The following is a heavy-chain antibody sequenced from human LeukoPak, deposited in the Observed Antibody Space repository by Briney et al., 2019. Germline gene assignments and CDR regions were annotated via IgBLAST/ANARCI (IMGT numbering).Heavy chain of an antibody. D-gene: IGHD4-17*01. CDR2: IYYSGRT. V-gene: IGHV4-39*01. Sequence: PSETLSLTCSVSGGSISSSSYYWGWIRQPPGKGLDWIGNIYYSGRTYYNPSLKSRATMSIDTSKNQFSLKLYSVTAADTAVYYCARSTVTTRYYFDYWGQGTLVSVSS. CDR1: GGSISSSSYY. J-gene: IGHJ4*02. CDR3: ARSTVTTRYYFDY.